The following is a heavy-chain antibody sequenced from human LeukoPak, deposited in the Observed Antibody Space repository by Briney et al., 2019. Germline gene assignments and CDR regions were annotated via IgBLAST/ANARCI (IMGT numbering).Heavy chain of an antibody. CDR3: ARMSNSWYSTSYDY. CDR1: GYTFTSYD. Sequence: ASVKVSCKASGYTFTSYDINWVRQATGQGLEWMGWMNPNSGNTGYAQKFQGRVTMTRNTSISTAYMELSSLRSEDTAVYYCARMSNSWYSTSYDYWGQGTLVTVSS. CDR2: MNPNSGNT. J-gene: IGHJ4*02. D-gene: IGHD6-13*01. V-gene: IGHV1-8*01.